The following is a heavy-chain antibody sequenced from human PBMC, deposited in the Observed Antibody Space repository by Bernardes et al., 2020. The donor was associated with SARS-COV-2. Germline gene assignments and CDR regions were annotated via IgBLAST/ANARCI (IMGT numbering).Heavy chain of an antibody. CDR1: GYTFTSYD. V-gene: IGHV1-18*01. CDR2: ISTYSDDI. J-gene: IGHJ4*02. CDR3: ARIGSAFSSSTMVRRVTTHFDY. Sequence: ASVKVSCKASGYTFTSYDFSWVRQVPRQGLEWMGWISTYSDDINYAQKLQGRFTMTTDTSTSTAYMELRSLRSDDTAFYYCARIGSAFSSSTMVRRVTTHFDYWGQGTLVTVTS. D-gene: IGHD3-10*01.